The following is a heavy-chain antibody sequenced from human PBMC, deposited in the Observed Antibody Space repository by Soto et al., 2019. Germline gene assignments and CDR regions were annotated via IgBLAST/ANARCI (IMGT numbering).Heavy chain of an antibody. D-gene: IGHD3-3*01. Sequence: GGSLRLSCAASVFTFSSYAMSLVRQAPGKGLEWISAISGSGGSTYYADSVKGRFTISRDNSKNTLYLQMNSLRAEDTAVYYCARSERLFSAFDIWGQGAMVTVSS. CDR3: ARSERLFSAFDI. CDR1: VFTFSSYA. J-gene: IGHJ3*02. V-gene: IGHV3-23*01. CDR2: ISGSGGST.